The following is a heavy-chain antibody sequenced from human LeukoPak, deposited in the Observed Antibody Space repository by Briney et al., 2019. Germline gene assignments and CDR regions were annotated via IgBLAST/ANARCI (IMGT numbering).Heavy chain of an antibody. V-gene: IGHV4-4*07. CDR2: MYASSGET. CDR3: AAGTQTKTLIN. D-gene: IGHD3-16*01. J-gene: IGHJ4*02. CDR1: GGSISTSY. Sequence: SETLSLTCTVSGGSISTSYLTWIRQPAGKGLEWIGRMYASSGETNYNPTLQSRVTIPLDTSKNQFSLRLTSVSAADTAVYYCAAGTQTKTLINWGQGTLVTVSS.